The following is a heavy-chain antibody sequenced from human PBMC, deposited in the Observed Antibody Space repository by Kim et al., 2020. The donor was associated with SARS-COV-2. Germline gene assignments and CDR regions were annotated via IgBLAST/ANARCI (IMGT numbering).Heavy chain of an antibody. J-gene: IGHJ4*02. D-gene: IGHD3-22*01. CDR1: GFTFSSYA. Sequence: GGSLRLSCAASGFTFSSYAMSWVRQAPGKGLEWVSAISGSGGSTYYADSVKGRFTISRDNSKNTLYLQMNSLRAEDTAVYYCAKAPYYYDSSGVDYWGQGTLVTVSS. V-gene: IGHV3-23*01. CDR2: ISGSGGST. CDR3: AKAPYYYDSSGVDY.